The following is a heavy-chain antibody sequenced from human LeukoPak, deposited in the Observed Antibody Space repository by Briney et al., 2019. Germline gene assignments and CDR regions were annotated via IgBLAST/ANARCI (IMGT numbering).Heavy chain of an antibody. CDR2: IYTSGST. V-gene: IGHV4-4*07. D-gene: IGHD6-13*01. J-gene: IGHJ6*03. CDR3: ARAPSSSWYGVYYYYYYMDV. CDR1: GVSISSYY. Sequence: PSETLSLTCTVSGVSISSYYWSWIRQPAGKGLEWIGRIYTSGSTNYNPSLKSRVTISVDTSKNQFSLKLSSVTAADTAVYYCARAPSSSWYGVYYYYYYMDVWGKGTTVTVSS.